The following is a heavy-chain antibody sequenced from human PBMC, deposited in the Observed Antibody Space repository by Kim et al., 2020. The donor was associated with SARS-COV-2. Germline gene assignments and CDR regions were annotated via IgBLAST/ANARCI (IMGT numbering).Heavy chain of an antibody. V-gene: IGHV4-31*03. CDR2: IYYSGST. CDR3: AREGLVGQQLVRGYFDL. D-gene: IGHD6-13*01. J-gene: IGHJ2*01. CDR1: GGSISSGGYY. Sequence: SETLSLTCTVSGGSISSGGYYWSWIRQHPGKGLEWIGYIYYSGSTYYNPSLKSRVTISVDTSKNQFSLKLSSVTAADTAVYYCAREGLVGQQLVRGYFDLWGRGTLVTVSS.